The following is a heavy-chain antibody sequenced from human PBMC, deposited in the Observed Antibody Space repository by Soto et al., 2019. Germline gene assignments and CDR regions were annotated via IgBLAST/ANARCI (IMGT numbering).Heavy chain of an antibody. CDR1: GDTFTNFG. CDR2: IATYNGNK. CDR3: ARVLRGVVNWFDP. Sequence: ASVKVSCKTSGDTFTNFGLSWVRQAPGQGLEWMGWIATYNGNKNYAQKFQGRLTLTTDTSTSTGYMELKSLEYDDTAVYYCARVLRGVVNWFDPWGQGTLVTVSS. D-gene: IGHD3-10*01. V-gene: IGHV1-18*01. J-gene: IGHJ5*02.